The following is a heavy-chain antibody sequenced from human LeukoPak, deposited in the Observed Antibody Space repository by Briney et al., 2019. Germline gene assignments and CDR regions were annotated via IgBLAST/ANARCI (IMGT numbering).Heavy chain of an antibody. J-gene: IGHJ3*02. CDR3: ARDLPSGYYLDAFDI. V-gene: IGHV3-7*04. CDR2: IKQDGSEK. D-gene: IGHD3-22*01. Sequence: GGSLRLSCTASGFTFSSYAMSWGRQAPGKGLELVANIKQDGSEKYYVDSVKGRFTISRDNAKNSLYLQMNSLRAEDTAVYYCARDLPSGYYLDAFDIWGQGTMVTVSS. CDR1: GFTFSSYA.